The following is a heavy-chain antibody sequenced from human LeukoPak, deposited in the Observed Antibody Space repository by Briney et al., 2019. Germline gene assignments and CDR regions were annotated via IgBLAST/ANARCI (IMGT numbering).Heavy chain of an antibody. V-gene: IGHV3-64*02. CDR2: ITTNGGST. Sequence: GGSLRLSCAASGFNFSNYAMHWVRQAPGKGLEYVSAITTNGGSTFYADSVKGRFTISSDNSKNTLSLQMGGLRDDDMAVYYCAREGPRGYSHGYGNYYFDYWGQGTLVTVSS. J-gene: IGHJ4*02. CDR1: GFNFSNYA. CDR3: AREGPRGYSHGYGNYYFDY. D-gene: IGHD5-18*01.